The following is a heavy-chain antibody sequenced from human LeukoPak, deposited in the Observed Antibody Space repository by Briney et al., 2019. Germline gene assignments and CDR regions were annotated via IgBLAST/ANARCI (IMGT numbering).Heavy chain of an antibody. D-gene: IGHD2-2*02. V-gene: IGHV1-8*01. CDR2: MNPNSVNT. CDR1: GYTFTSYD. CDR3: ARGHAPAAAIGY. J-gene: IGHJ4*02. Sequence: ASVKVSCKASGYTFTSYDINWVRQATGQGLEWIGWMNPNSVNTGYAQKFQGRVTMTRNTSISTAYMKLSSLSSDATAVYYCARGHAPAAAIGYWGQGTLVTVSS.